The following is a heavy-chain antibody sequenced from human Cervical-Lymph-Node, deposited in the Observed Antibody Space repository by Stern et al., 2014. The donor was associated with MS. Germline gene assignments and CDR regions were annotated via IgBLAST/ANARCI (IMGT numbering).Heavy chain of an antibody. Sequence: VQLVQSGAEVKKPGSSVKVSCKASGGTFFSYTVSWVRQAPGQGLEWMGRIVPILGWTNYAQRFQGRVTITADQSTSTAYMELSSLRSGDTAMYYCAGHSGSSSSETDFWGQGTLVTVSS. D-gene: IGHD6-6*01. CDR3: AGHSGSSSSETDF. J-gene: IGHJ4*02. CDR2: IVPILGWT. V-gene: IGHV1-69*09. CDR1: GGTFFSYT.